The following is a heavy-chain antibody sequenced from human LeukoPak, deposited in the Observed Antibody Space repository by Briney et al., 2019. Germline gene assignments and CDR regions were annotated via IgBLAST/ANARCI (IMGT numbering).Heavy chain of an antibody. V-gene: IGHV3-30*02. J-gene: IGHJ4*02. Sequence: GGSLRLSCAASGFTFSTNGMHWVRQAPGKGLEWVALIWYDGSKTYYADSVKGRFTISRDNSKNTLSLQMNSLRAEDTAVYYCARGLLRLGELSFDYWGQGTLVTVSS. CDR1: GFTFSTNG. CDR2: IWYDGSKT. CDR3: ARGLLRLGELSFDY. D-gene: IGHD3-16*02.